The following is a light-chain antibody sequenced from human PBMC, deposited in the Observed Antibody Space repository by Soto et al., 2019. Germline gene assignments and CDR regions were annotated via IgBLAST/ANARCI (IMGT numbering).Light chain of an antibody. J-gene: IGKJ5*01. CDR2: LGS. Sequence: AMSQAPLKLPVTPGEPASMSCRSSHSLLYNNTFNYLDWNLQKPGQSPHLLIYLGSNRASGVPDRFSGSGSGNDFSLKIRGVEAEEVGTYYCMVALPSLAVGEGTRLEIK. V-gene: IGKV2-28*01. CDR1: HSLLYNNTFNY. CDR3: MVALPSLA.